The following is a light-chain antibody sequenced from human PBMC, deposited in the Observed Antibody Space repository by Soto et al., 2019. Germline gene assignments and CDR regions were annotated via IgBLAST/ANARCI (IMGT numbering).Light chain of an antibody. CDR1: QSVSSN. CDR3: HQYNHWLTWT. CDR2: GAS. V-gene: IGKV3-15*01. J-gene: IGKJ1*01. Sequence: EIVMTQSPATLSVSPGERATLSCRASQSVSSNLAWYQQKPGQAPRLLIYGASARATGIPDRFSGGGSGAEYTLTISSLQSEDFAVYYCHQYNHWLTWTFGQGTKVDIK.